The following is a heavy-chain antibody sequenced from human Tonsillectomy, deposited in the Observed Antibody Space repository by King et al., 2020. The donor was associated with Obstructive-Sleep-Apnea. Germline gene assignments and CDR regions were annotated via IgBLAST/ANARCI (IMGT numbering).Heavy chain of an antibody. J-gene: IGHJ4*02. CDR3: ARGYDRNYFDY. V-gene: IGHV5-51*01. CDR1: GYSFSTYW. CDR2: IYPGDSGT. Sequence: QLVQSGAEVKKSGESLRISCKGSGYSFSTYWIGWGRQMPGKGLEWMGIIYPGDSGTRYSPSFQGQVTISADKSISSAYLQWSSLKASDTAMYYCARGYDRNYFDYWGQGTLVTVSS. D-gene: IGHD5-12*01.